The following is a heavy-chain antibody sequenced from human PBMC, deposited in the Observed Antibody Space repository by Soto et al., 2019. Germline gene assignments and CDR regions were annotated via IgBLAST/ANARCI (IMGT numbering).Heavy chain of an antibody. D-gene: IGHD6-19*01. V-gene: IGHV3-21*01. CDR1: GFTFSSYS. Sequence: EVQLVESGGGLVKPGGSLRLSCAASGFTFSSYSMNWVRQAPGKGLEWVSSISSSSSYIYYADSVKGRFTISRDNAKNSLYLQMNSLRAEDTAVYYCARDSGSGWENAFAIWGQGTMVTVSS. CDR2: ISSSSSYI. CDR3: ARDSGSGWENAFAI. J-gene: IGHJ3*02.